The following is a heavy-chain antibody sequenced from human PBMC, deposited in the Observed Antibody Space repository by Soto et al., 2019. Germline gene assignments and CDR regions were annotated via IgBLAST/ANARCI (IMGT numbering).Heavy chain of an antibody. J-gene: IGHJ6*02. D-gene: IGHD5-12*01. CDR3: ARGGYSGYEVYYYYGMDV. CDR2: TYYRSKWYN. CDR1: GDSVSSNSAA. V-gene: IGHV6-1*01. Sequence: LSLTCAISGDSVSSNSAAWNWIRQSPSRGLEWLGRTYYRSKWYNDYAVSVKSRITINPDTSKNQFSLQLNSVTPEDTAVYYCARGGYSGYEVYYYYGMDVWGQGTTVTVSS.